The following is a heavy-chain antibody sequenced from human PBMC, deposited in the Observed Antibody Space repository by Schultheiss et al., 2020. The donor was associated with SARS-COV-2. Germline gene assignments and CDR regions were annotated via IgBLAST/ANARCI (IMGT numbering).Heavy chain of an antibody. Sequence: SETLSLTCTVSGGSISSYYWSWIRQPAGKGLEWIGRIYTSGSTYYNPSLKSRVTISVDTSKNQFSLKLTSVTAADTAVYYCARVAEQRKFDYWGQGTLVTVSS. CDR1: GGSISSYY. D-gene: IGHD6-25*01. J-gene: IGHJ4*02. CDR3: ARVAEQRKFDY. CDR2: IYTSGST. V-gene: IGHV4-4*07.